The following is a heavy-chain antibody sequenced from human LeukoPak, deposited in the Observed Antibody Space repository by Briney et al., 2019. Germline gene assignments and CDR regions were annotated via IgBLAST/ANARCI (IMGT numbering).Heavy chain of an antibody. J-gene: IGHJ3*02. D-gene: IGHD3-22*01. V-gene: IGHV4-39*07. Sequence: SETLSLTCTVSGGSISSSSYYWNWIRQPPGKGLEWIGEINHSGSTNYNPSLKSRVTISVDTSKNQFSLKLSSVTAADTAVYYCARISNSGYNSRGAFDIWGQGTMVTVSS. CDR1: GGSISSSSYY. CDR2: INHSGST. CDR3: ARISNSGYNSRGAFDI.